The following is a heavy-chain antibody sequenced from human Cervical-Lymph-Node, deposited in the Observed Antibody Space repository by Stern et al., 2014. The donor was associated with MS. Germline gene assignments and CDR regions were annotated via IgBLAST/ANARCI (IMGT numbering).Heavy chain of an antibody. V-gene: IGHV5-51*03. CDR2: IYPGDSDT. CDR3: ARCSRLGALGRDFFDV. CDR1: GYSFTSYW. D-gene: IGHD2-21*01. J-gene: IGHJ3*01. Sequence: EVQLVESGAEVKKPGESLEISCEGSGYSFTSYWIGWVRQRPGKGLEWMGIIYPGDSDTRYSPSFQGQVTISVDKSSSTASLRWDSLQASDTATYYCARCSRLGALGRDFFDVWGQGTRVTVAS.